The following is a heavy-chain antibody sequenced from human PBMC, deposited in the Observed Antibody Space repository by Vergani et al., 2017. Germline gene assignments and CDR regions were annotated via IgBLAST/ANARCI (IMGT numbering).Heavy chain of an antibody. CDR3: ARRFGVISEGLLYLHDAFDI. D-gene: IGHD2-21*02. V-gene: IGHV3-21*01. CDR1: GFTFSSYS. Sequence: EVQLVESGGGLVKPGGSLRLSCAASGFTFSSYSMNWVRQAPGKGLEWVSSISSSSSYIYYADSVKGRFTISRDNAKNSLYLQMNSLRAEDTAVYYCARRFGVISEGLLYLHDAFDIWGQGTMVTVSS. J-gene: IGHJ3*02. CDR2: ISSSSSYI.